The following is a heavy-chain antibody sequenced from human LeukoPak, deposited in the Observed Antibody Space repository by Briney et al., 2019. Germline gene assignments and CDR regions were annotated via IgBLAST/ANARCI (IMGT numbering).Heavy chain of an antibody. D-gene: IGHD4-17*01. CDR3: AKSNPDYGDAFDI. J-gene: IGHJ3*02. V-gene: IGHV3-30*18. CDR1: GFTFSSYG. CDR2: ISYDGSNK. Sequence: GGSLRLSCAASGFTFSSYGMHWVRQAPGKGLEWVAVISYDGSNKYYADSVKGRFTISRDNSKNTLYLQMNSLRAEDTAVYYCAKSNPDYGDAFDIWGQGTMVTVSS.